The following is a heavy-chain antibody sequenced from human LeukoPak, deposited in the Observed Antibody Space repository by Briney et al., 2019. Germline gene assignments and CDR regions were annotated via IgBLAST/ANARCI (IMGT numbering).Heavy chain of an antibody. V-gene: IGHV5-51*01. CDR2: IYPGDSGT. D-gene: IGHD2-15*01. CDR3: ARRDGPICSGGSCPFDY. CDR1: GYSFTSYW. J-gene: IGHJ4*02. Sequence: GESLKISCKGSGYSFTSYWIGWVRQMPGKGLEWMGIIYPGDSGTRYSPSFQGQVTISADKSISTAYLQWSSLKASDTAMYYCARRDGPICSGGSCPFDYWGQGTLVTVSS.